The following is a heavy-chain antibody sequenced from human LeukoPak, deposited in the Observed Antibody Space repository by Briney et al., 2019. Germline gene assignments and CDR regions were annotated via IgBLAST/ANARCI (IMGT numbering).Heavy chain of an antibody. D-gene: IGHD2-15*01. CDR3: ATVKRDCSGGTCYSYDY. V-gene: IGHV3-23*01. Sequence: PGGSLRLSCVASRFTFNTYAVNWVRQAPGKGLEWVSAISSNGDFTYYADSVRGRFTISRDNSKNTVFLQMNGLRADDRAVYYCATVKRDCSGGTCYSYDYWSQGTLVTVSS. CDR1: RFTFNTYA. CDR2: ISSNGDFT. J-gene: IGHJ4*02.